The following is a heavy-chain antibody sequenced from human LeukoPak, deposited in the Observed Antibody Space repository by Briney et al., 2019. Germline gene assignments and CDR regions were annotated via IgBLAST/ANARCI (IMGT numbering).Heavy chain of an antibody. CDR2: IIPIFGTA. CDR3: AREPPQRTIFSTREYYFDY. Sequence: SVKVSCKASGGTFSSYAISWVRRAPGQGLEWMGGIIPIFGTANYAQKFQGRVTITADESTSTAYMELSSLRSEDTAVYYCAREPPQRTIFSTREYYFDYWGQGTLVTVSS. V-gene: IGHV1-69*13. D-gene: IGHD3-9*01. J-gene: IGHJ4*02. CDR1: GGTFSSYA.